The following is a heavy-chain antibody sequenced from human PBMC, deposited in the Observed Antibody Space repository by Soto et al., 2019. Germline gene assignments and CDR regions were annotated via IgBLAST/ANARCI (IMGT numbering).Heavy chain of an antibody. CDR1: GGSISSNNYY. CDR3: ARHPGYAVPTVYATHYFDY. CDR2: IYYSGST. D-gene: IGHD2-8*01. V-gene: IGHV4-39*01. Sequence: QLQLQESGPGLVKPSETLSLTCTVSGGSISSNNYYWGWIRQPPGKGLEWIGSIYYSGSTYYNPSLKGRVTMSVDTSKSQCSLRLSSVTAADTAVYYCARHPGYAVPTVYATHYFDYWGQGILVTVSS. J-gene: IGHJ4*02.